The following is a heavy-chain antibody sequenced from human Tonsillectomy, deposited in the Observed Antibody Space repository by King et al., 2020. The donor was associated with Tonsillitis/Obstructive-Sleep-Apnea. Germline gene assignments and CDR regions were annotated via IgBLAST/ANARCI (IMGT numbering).Heavy chain of an antibody. CDR1: GFTFSSYA. CDR3: ARDIGGSGYCCGGSCFGWFDP. Sequence: VQLVESGGGVVQPGRSLRLSCAASGFTFSSYAMHWVRQAPGKGLEWVALISYDGSNKFYADSVKGRFTISRDNSKNTLYLQMNSLRAEDTDVYYCARDIGGSGYCCGGSCFGWFDPWGQGTLVTVSS. D-gene: IGHD2-15*01. J-gene: IGHJ5*02. CDR2: ISYDGSNK. V-gene: IGHV3-30*04.